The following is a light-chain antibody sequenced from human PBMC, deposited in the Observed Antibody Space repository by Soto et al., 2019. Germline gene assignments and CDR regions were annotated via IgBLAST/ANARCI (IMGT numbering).Light chain of an antibody. CDR1: QSISSW. J-gene: IGKJ1*01. Sequence: DIQMTQSPSTLSASVGDRVTITCRASQSISSWLAWYQQKPGKAPKLLIYDASSLESGVPSRFSGSGSGTEFTLTISSLQPDDFETYYCQQYNSYSLTLGQGTKVEIK. CDR3: QQYNSYSLT. CDR2: DAS. V-gene: IGKV1-5*01.